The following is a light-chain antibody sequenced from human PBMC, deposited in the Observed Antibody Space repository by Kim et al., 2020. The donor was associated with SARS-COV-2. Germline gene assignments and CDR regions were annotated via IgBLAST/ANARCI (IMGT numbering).Light chain of an antibody. CDR1: QSISSSY. CDR2: GAS. Sequence: EIVLTQSPGTLSLSPGERATLSCRASQSISSSYLAWYQQKPGQAPRLLIYGASSRATGIPDRFSGSGSGTDFTLTISRVEPEDFAVYHCQQYGNSPSTFGQGTRLEIK. V-gene: IGKV3-20*01. J-gene: IGKJ5*01. CDR3: QQYGNSPST.